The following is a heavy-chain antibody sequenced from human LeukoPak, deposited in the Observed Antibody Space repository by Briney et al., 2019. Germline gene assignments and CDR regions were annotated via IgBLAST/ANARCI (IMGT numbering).Heavy chain of an antibody. Sequence: ASVKVSCKASGYTFTSYDINWVRQATGQGLEWMGWMNPNSSNTGYAQKFQGRVTMTRNTSISTAYMELSSLRSEDTAVYYCARGIDSGSYYVPDYWGQGTLVTVSS. CDR1: GYTFTSYD. D-gene: IGHD1-26*01. CDR3: ARGIDSGSYYVPDY. J-gene: IGHJ4*02. V-gene: IGHV1-8*01. CDR2: MNPNSSNT.